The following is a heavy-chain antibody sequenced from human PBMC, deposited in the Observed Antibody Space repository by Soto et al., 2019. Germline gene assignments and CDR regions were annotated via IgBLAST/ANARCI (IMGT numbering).Heavy chain of an antibody. CDR2: ISSSSSTI. D-gene: IGHD6-19*01. CDR1: GFTFSSYS. J-gene: IGHJ6*03. V-gene: IGHV3-48*01. Sequence: EVQLVESGGGLVQPGGSLRLSCAASGFTFSSYSMNWVRQAPGKGLEWVSYISSSSSTIYYADCVKGRFTISRDNATNPLYLQPNSLRAEDTAVHYCARSSSGWYGRRGYYYYMDVWGKGTTVTV. CDR3: ARSSSGWYGRRGYYYYMDV.